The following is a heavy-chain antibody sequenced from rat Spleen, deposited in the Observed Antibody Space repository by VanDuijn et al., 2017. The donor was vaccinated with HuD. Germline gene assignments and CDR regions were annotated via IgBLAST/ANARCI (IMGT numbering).Heavy chain of an antibody. V-gene: IGHV2-32*01. Sequence: QVQLKESGPGLVRPSQTLSLTCTVSGFSLTSNGVIWVRQPPGKGLEWMGIIWTGGTTTYNSLLKSRLSISRDTSKSQVFLKMNSLQTEDTATYYCARDPKLGAPFDYWGQGVMVTVSS. CDR3: ARDPKLGAPFDY. D-gene: IGHD5-1*01. CDR1: GFSLTSNG. J-gene: IGHJ2*01. CDR2: IWTGGTT.